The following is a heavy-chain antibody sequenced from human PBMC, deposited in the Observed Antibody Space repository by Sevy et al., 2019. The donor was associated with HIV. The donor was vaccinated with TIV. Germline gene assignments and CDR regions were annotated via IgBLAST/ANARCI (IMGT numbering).Heavy chain of an antibody. CDR2: VSDDGIKD. J-gene: IGHJ5*02. V-gene: IGHV3-30*09. CDR3: XXXXXXXXXXXXXXXXXXXXNWFDI. Sequence: GGSLRLSCTASEFTFSDYAMHWVRQTPGKGLEWVAIVSDDGIKDDYADSVKGRFAISRDNSRNTLYLQMNSLTPADXXXXXXXXXXXXXXXXXXXXXXXXXXNWFDIWGQGVLVTVXX. CDR1: EFTFSDYA.